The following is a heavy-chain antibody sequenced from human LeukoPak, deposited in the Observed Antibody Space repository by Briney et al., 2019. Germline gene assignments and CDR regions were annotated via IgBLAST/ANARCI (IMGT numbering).Heavy chain of an antibody. CDR1: GFTFSSYA. J-gene: IGHJ4*02. Sequence: GGSLRLSCAASGFTFSSYAMSWVRQAPGKGLEWVSAISGSGGGTYYADSVKGRFTISRDNSKNTLYLQMNSLRAEDTAVYYCAKGDLDWLLEEDWGQGTLVTVSS. CDR3: AKGDLDWLLEED. V-gene: IGHV3-23*01. CDR2: ISGSGGGT. D-gene: IGHD3-9*01.